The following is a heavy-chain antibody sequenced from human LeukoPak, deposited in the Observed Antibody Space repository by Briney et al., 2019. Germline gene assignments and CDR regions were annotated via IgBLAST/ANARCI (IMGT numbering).Heavy chain of an antibody. CDR2: IRYDGSNK. D-gene: IGHD1/OR15-1a*01. Sequence: GGSLRLSCAASGFTFTTYGMHWVRQAPGKGLEWVSFIRYDGSNKYYIDSVKVRFTTSRDNSKNTLYLQMNSLRVEDTAVYYCARNWNNYFDYWGQGTLVTVSA. V-gene: IGHV3-30*02. CDR1: GFTFTTYG. CDR3: ARNWNNYFDY. J-gene: IGHJ4*02.